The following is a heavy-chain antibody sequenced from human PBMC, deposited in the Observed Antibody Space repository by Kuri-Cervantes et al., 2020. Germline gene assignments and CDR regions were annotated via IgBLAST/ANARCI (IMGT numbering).Heavy chain of an antibody. D-gene: IGHD3-22*01. CDR1: GGSISSYY. J-gene: IGHJ4*02. CDR2: IYYSGSP. V-gene: IGHV4-59*01. CDR3: ATSLLYDSSGYYDY. Sequence: GSLRLSCTVSGGSISSYYWSWIRQPPGKGLEWIGYIYYSGSPNYNPSLKSRVTMSVDTSKNQFSLKLSSVTAADTAVYYCATSLLYDSSGYYDYWGQGTLVTVSS.